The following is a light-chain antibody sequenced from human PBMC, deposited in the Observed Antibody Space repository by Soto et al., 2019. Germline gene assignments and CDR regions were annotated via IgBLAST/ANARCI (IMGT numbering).Light chain of an antibody. CDR3: QQYNSYSPRT. CDR1: QSISSW. Sequence: DIQMTQSPSTQSASVGDRVTITCRASQSISSWLAWYQQKPGKAPKLLIYKASSLESGVPSRFSGSGSGTEFTLTISSLQPDDFATYYCQQYNSYSPRTFGQGTKVEIK. V-gene: IGKV1-5*03. CDR2: KAS. J-gene: IGKJ1*01.